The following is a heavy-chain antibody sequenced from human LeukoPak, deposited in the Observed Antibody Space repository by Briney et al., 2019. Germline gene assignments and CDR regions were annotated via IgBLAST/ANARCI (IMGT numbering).Heavy chain of an antibody. CDR2: INHSGST. D-gene: IGHD6-13*01. V-gene: IGHV4-38-2*02. J-gene: IGHJ5*02. Sequence: SETLSLTCTVSGYSISSGYYWSWIRQPPGKGLEWIGEINHSGSTNYNPSLKSRVTISVDTSKNQFSLKLSSVTAADTAVYYCASSKIGIAAAGPRFDPWGQGTLVTVSS. CDR3: ASSKIGIAAAGPRFDP. CDR1: GYSISSGYY.